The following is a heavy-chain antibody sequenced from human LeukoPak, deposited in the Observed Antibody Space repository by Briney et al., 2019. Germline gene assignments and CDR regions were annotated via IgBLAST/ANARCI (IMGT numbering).Heavy chain of an antibody. CDR2: IYYSGST. CDR3: ARQPYVHSSSWYHAAEYFQH. V-gene: IGHV4-39*01. Sequence: PSETLSLTCTVSGGSISSSSYYWGWIRQPPGKGLEWIGSIYYSGSTYYNPSLKSRVTISVDTSKNQFSLKLSSVTAADTAVYYCARQPYVHSSSWYHAAEYFQHWGQGTLVTVSS. CDR1: GGSISSSSYY. J-gene: IGHJ1*01. D-gene: IGHD6-13*01.